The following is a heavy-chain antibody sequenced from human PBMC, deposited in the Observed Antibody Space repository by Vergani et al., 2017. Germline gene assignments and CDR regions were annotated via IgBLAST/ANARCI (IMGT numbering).Heavy chain of an antibody. J-gene: IGHJ5*02. D-gene: IGHD3-10*01. Sequence: EVQLLQSEGAVVQPGGSLRLSCVASGFTFSSHAMSGVRQGHGQGLEWVSSIKNTGDSTHYADSVKGRFTISRDNSKNTLHLQINNLRVEDTSVYYCARGNYYGSGTYVDPWGQGTLVTVSS. CDR2: IKNTGDST. V-gene: IGHV3-23*01. CDR3: ARGNYYGSGTYVDP. CDR1: GFTFSSHA.